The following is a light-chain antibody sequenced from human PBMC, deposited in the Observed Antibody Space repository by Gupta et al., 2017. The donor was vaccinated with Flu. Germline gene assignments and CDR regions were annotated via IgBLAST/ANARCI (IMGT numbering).Light chain of an antibody. J-gene: IGLJ2*01. CDR1: CSEVGSYNF. CDR2: EVS. V-gene: IGLV2-8*01. Sequence: SAKNSSNVTCSEVGSYNFVSCYQVHTRKANTLMVYEVSRRPASVPARFSGSKSGNTASLTISGRTEEDEDDYYCDTDASINNKVFGGGTKLTVL. CDR3: DTDASINNKV.